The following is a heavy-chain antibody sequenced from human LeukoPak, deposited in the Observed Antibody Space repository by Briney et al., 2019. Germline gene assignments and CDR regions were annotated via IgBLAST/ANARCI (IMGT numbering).Heavy chain of an antibody. J-gene: IGHJ3*02. CDR3: ARKDDYVWGSYRYGHAFDI. CDR1: GGSVTSDTHY. D-gene: IGHD3-16*02. V-gene: IGHV4-39*07. Sequence: SETLSLTCIVSGGSVTSDTHYWAWIRQPPGKGLEWIGSSYYSGTTYENPSLKSRVTISVDTSKNQFSLKLSSVTAADTAVYYCARKDDYVWGSYRYGHAFDIWGQGTMVTVSS. CDR2: SYYSGTT.